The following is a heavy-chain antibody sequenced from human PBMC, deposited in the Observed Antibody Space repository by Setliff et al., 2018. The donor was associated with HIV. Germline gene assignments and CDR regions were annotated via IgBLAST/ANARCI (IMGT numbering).Heavy chain of an antibody. D-gene: IGHD3-10*01. J-gene: IGHJ6*02. Sequence: ASVKVSCKASGYTFTSYDINWVRQATGQGLEWMGWMNPNSGNTGYAQKFQGRVTMTRNTSISTAYMELSSLKASDTAMYYCARQIGPQSYIYYYYGMDVWGQGTTVTVSS. CDR2: MNPNSGNT. CDR1: GYTFTSYD. V-gene: IGHV1-8*02. CDR3: ARQIGPQSYIYYYYGMDV.